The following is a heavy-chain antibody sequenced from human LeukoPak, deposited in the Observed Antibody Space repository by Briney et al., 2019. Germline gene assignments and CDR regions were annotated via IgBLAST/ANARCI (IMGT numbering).Heavy chain of an antibody. Sequence: PSETLSLTCTVSGGSISSYYWSWIRQPPGKGLEWIGYIYYSGSTNYNPSLKSRVTISVDTSKNQFSLKLSSVTAADTAVYYCARDAYYDRDTDAFDIWGQGTMVTVSS. CDR1: GGSISSYY. CDR3: ARDAYYDRDTDAFDI. V-gene: IGHV4-59*08. CDR2: IYYSGST. D-gene: IGHD3-22*01. J-gene: IGHJ3*02.